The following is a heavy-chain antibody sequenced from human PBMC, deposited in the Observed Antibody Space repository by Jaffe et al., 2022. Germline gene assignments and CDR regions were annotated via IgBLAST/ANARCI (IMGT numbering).Heavy chain of an antibody. D-gene: IGHD2-15*01. Sequence: QVQLVESGGGVVQPGRSLRLSCAASGFTFSSYGMHWVRQAPGKGLEWVAVISYDGSNKYYADSVKGRFTISRDNSKNTLYLQMNSLRAEDTAVYYCAKDQDRMFDYWGQGTLVTVSS. V-gene: IGHV3-30*18. CDR3: AKDQDRMFDY. CDR1: GFTFSSYG. CDR2: ISYDGSNK. J-gene: IGHJ4*02.